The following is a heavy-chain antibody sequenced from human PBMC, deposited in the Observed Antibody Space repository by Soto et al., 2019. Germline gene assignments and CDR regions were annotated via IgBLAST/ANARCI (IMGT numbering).Heavy chain of an antibody. Sequence: PGGSLRLCCAASGFNFNDYYMSWIRQAPGKGLEYIAYISSLNHYNNYADSVKGRFTISIDNAKSTLQLQMNSLRADDTAVYYCARDPGWGALDYWGRGTLVTVSS. CDR1: GFNFNDYY. D-gene: IGHD7-27*01. V-gene: IGHV3-11*06. J-gene: IGHJ4*02. CDR2: ISSLNHYN. CDR3: ARDPGWGALDY.